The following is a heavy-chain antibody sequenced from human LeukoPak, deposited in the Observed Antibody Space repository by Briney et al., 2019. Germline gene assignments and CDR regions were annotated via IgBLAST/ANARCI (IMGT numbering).Heavy chain of an antibody. CDR2: IYHSGST. V-gene: IGHV4-38-2*01. J-gene: IGHJ4*02. CDR1: GYSISSGYY. Sequence: PSETLSLTCAVSGYSISSGYYWACIRQPPGKGLEWIGSIYHSGSTYYKPSLKSRVTISVDTSKNQFSLKVNSVTAADTAVYYCARHGGHSGFDPYDYWGQGTLVTVSS. D-gene: IGHD5-12*01. CDR3: ARHGGHSGFDPYDY.